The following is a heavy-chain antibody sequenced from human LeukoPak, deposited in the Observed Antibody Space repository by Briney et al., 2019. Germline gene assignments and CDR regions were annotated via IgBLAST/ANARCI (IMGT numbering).Heavy chain of an antibody. D-gene: IGHD3-3*01. J-gene: IGHJ4*02. V-gene: IGHV1-69*05. CDR2: IIPIFGTA. Sequence: ASVKVSCKASGGTFSRYAISWVRQAPGQGLEWMGRIIPIFGTANYAQKFQGRVTITTDESTSTAYMELSSLRSEDTAVYYCARDNYPIFGVVITLSYWGQGTLVTVSS. CDR3: ARDNYPIFGVVITLSY. CDR1: GGTFSRYA.